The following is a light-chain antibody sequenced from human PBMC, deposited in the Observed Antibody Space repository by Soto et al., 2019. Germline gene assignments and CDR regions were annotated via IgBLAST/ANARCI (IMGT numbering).Light chain of an antibody. CDR2: DVS. Sequence: QSALTQPASVSGSPGQSITISCTGTNSDVGGYNYVSWYQQHPGKAPKLMIYDVSNRPSGVSNRFSGSKSGNTASLTISGLQAEDEADYYCSSFTRSSTHVFGTGTKLTVL. V-gene: IGLV2-14*01. CDR3: SSFTRSSTHV. CDR1: NSDVGGYNY. J-gene: IGLJ1*01.